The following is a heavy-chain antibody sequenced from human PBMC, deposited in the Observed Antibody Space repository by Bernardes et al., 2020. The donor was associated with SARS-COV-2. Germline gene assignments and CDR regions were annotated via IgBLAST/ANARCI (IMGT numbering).Heavy chain of an antibody. J-gene: IGHJ6*01. V-gene: IGHV1-3*01. D-gene: IGHD3-16*01. CDR3: AREGGGDGPTYYGLDV. CDR2: INAANGNT. Sequence: ASEKVSCKASGYTLNNHDIHWVRQAPGQRPEWMGWINAANGNTRYSQRFQGRVTISRDTSATTAYMEMSSLRSEDTAIYYGAREGGGDGPTYYGLDVWGQGTTVTVSS. CDR1: GYTLNNHD.